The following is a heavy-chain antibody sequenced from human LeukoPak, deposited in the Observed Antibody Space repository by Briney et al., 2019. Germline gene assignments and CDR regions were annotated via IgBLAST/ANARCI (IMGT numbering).Heavy chain of an antibody. V-gene: IGHV3-21*01. Sequence: GGSLRLSCTASGFTFGDYAMSWFRQAPGKGLEWVSSISSSSSYIYYADSVKGRFTISRDNAKNSLYLQMNSLRAEDTAVYYCARDRSGYYLLWGQGTLVTVSS. CDR1: GFTFGDYA. CDR2: ISSSSSYI. D-gene: IGHD3-22*01. CDR3: ARDRSGYYLL. J-gene: IGHJ4*02.